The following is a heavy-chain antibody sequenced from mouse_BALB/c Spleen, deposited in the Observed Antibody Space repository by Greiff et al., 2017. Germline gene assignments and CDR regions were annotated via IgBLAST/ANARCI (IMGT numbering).Heavy chain of an antibody. D-gene: IGHD3-1*01. CDR1: GFTFSSYG. CDR2: INSNGGST. J-gene: IGHJ4*01. V-gene: IGHV5-6-3*01. Sequence: EVKLMESGGGLVQPGGSLKLSCAASGFTFSSYGMSWVRQTPDKRLELVATINSNGGSTYYPDSVKGRFTISRDNAKNTLYLQMSSLKSEDTAMYYCARGGLLSMDYWGQGTSVTVSS. CDR3: ARGGLLSMDY.